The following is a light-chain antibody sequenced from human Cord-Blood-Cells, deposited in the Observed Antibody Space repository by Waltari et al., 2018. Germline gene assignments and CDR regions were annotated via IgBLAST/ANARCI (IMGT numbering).Light chain of an antibody. CDR2: KAS. V-gene: IGKV1-5*03. CDR3: QQYNSYPYT. J-gene: IGKJ2*01. CDR1: QSISSW. Sequence: DIQMTQSPPTLSASVGDRVTITCRASQSISSWLAWYQKKPGKAPKLLIYKASSLESGVPSRFSGSGSGTEFTLTISSLQPDDFATYYCQQYNSYPYTFGQGTKLEIK.